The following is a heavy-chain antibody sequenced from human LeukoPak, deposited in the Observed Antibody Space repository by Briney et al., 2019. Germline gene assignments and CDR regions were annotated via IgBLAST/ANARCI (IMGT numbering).Heavy chain of an antibody. CDR3: AKSPDRLLWFGELPPYYFDY. D-gene: IGHD3-10*01. Sequence: GASVKVSCKASGGTFSSYATSWVRQAPGQGLEWMGGIIPIFGTANYAQKFQGRVTITADKSTSTAYMELSSLRSEDTAVYYCAKSPDRLLWFGELPPYYFDYWGQGTLVTVSS. J-gene: IGHJ4*02. V-gene: IGHV1-69*06. CDR1: GGTFSSYA. CDR2: IIPIFGTA.